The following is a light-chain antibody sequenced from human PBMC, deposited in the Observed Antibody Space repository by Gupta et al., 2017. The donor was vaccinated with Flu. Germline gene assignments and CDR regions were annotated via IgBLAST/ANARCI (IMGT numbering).Light chain of an antibody. V-gene: IGKV3-15*01. CDR3: QQYNKWPPT. J-gene: IGKJ2*01. CDR1: QSIGRN. Sequence: EVVMTQFPATLSVSPGEGASLSCRASQSIGRNLAWYQQKPGQPPRLLIYAAASRATGLPARFSGSGSATEFTLTISSLQSEDFAVYSCQQYNKWPPTFGQGTKLQIK. CDR2: AAA.